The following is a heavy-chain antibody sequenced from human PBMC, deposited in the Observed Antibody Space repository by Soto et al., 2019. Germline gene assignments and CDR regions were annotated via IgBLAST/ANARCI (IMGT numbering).Heavy chain of an antibody. Sequence: QVQLQQWGAGLLKPSETLSLTCAVYGGSFSGYYWSWIRQPPGKGLEWIGEINHSGSTNYNPSLKSRVTISVDTSKNQFSLKLSSVTAADTAVYYCARGPGLTMVRGRGDAFDIWGRGTMVTVSS. CDR1: GGSFSGYY. CDR3: ARGPGLTMVRGRGDAFDI. D-gene: IGHD3-10*01. J-gene: IGHJ3*02. V-gene: IGHV4-34*01. CDR2: INHSGST.